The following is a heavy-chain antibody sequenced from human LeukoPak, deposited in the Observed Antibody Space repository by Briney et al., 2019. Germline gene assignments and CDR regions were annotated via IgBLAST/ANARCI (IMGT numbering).Heavy chain of an antibody. CDR3: AAGYSSGWQPFDY. Sequence: GGSLRLSCAASELTVSSNCMTWVRQAPGKGLEWVSYISSSSSYIYYADSVKGRFTISRDNAKNSLYLQMNSLRAEDTAVYYCAAGYSSGWQPFDYWGQGTLVTVSS. V-gene: IGHV3-21*05. CDR2: ISSSSSYI. J-gene: IGHJ4*02. CDR1: ELTVSSNC. D-gene: IGHD6-19*01.